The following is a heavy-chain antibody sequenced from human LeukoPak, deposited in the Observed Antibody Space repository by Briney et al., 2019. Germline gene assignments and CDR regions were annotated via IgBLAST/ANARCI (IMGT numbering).Heavy chain of an antibody. Sequence: ETLSLTCTVSGGSISSRNSFWGWIHQSPGKGLEWVADIKEDGSEKSYVDSVKGRFTISRDNAKNSLYLQMNTLRAEDTAVYYCARDLVWFGEPKGYYNYMDVWGKGTTVTVSS. CDR2: IKEDGSEK. V-gene: IGHV3-7*01. CDR3: ARDLVWFGEPKGYYNYMDV. CDR1: GGSISSRNSF. D-gene: IGHD3-10*01. J-gene: IGHJ6*03.